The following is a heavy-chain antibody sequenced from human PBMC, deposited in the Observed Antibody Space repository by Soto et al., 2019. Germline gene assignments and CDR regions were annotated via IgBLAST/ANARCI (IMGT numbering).Heavy chain of an antibody. V-gene: IGHV4-61*01. CDR3: ASGDIVLVPAAINY. CDR2: IYYSGST. Sequence: QVQLQESGPGLVKPSETLSLTCTVSGGSVSSGSYYWSWIRQPPGKGLEWIGYIYYSGSTNYNPSLKSRVTISVDTSKNQFSLKLSSVTAADTAVYYCASGDIVLVPAAINYWGQGTLVTVSS. D-gene: IGHD2-2*01. CDR1: GGSVSSGSYY. J-gene: IGHJ4*02.